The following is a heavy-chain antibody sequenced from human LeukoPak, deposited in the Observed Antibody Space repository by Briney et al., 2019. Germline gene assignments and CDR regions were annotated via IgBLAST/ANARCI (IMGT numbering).Heavy chain of an antibody. D-gene: IGHD3-10*01. CDR3: AREPRGLLWFGFDP. CDR1: GYTFTSYA. V-gene: IGHV7-4-1*02. J-gene: IGHJ5*02. CDR2: INTNTGNP. Sequence: ASVKVSCKASGYTFTSYAMNWVRRAPGQGLEWMGWINTNTGNPTYAQGFTGRFVFSLDTSVSTAYLQISSLKAEDTAVYYCAREPRGLLWFGFDPWGQGTLVTVSS.